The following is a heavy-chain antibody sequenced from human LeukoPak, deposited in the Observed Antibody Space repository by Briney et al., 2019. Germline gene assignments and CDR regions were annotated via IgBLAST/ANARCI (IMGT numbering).Heavy chain of an antibody. CDR1: GGSFSGYY. V-gene: IGHV4-34*01. J-gene: IGHJ2*01. CDR3: ARHGKLTTLDSSWYFDL. D-gene: IGHD4/OR15-4a*01. CDR2: INHSGST. Sequence: SGTLSLTCAVYGGSFSGYYWSWIRQPPGKGLEWIGEINHSGSTNYNPSLKSRVTISVDTSKNQFSLKLSSVTAADTAVYYCARHGKLTTLDSSWYFDLWGRGTLVTVSS.